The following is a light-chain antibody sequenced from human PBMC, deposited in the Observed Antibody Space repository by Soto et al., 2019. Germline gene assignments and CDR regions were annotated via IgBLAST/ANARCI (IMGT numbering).Light chain of an antibody. Sequence: EIVLTQSPGTLSLSPGDRATLSCRASQSIASSYLAWYQHKPGQAPRLLIYDASNRATGIQDRFSGSGSGTEFTLTIRRLEPEDFAVYYCKQYGSSGTFGQGTKVDIK. CDR3: KQYGSSGT. J-gene: IGKJ1*01. CDR2: DAS. V-gene: IGKV3-20*01. CDR1: QSIASSY.